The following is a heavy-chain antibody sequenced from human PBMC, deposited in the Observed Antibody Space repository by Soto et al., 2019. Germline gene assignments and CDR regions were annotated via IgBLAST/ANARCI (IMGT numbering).Heavy chain of an antibody. Sequence: PSKTLSLTCTVSGGSISSYYWSWIRQPPGKGLEWIGYIYYSGSTNYNPSLKSRVTISVGTSKNQFSLKLSSVTAADTAVYYCARVDVDTAMVIDYRGQETLVTVSS. J-gene: IGHJ4*02. CDR3: ARVDVDTAMVIDY. CDR1: GGSISSYY. D-gene: IGHD5-18*01. V-gene: IGHV4-59*01. CDR2: IYYSGST.